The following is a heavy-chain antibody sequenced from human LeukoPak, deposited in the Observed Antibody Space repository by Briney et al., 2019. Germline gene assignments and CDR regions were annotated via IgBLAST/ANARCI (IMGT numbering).Heavy chain of an antibody. CDR2: IYSGGST. CDR3: AKEGADIVVVVRIYYYMDV. J-gene: IGHJ6*03. D-gene: IGHD2-15*01. Sequence: GGSLRLSCAASGFTVSSNYMSWVRQAPGKGLEWVSVIYSGGSTYYADSVKGRFTISRDNSKNTLYLQMNSLRAEDTAVYYCAKEGADIVVVVRIYYYMDVWGKGTTVTISS. V-gene: IGHV3-53*01. CDR1: GFTVSSNY.